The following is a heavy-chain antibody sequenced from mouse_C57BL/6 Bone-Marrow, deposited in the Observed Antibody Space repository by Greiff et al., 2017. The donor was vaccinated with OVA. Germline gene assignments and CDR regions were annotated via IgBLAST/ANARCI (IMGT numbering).Heavy chain of an antibody. J-gene: IGHJ1*03. D-gene: IGHD2-2*01. CDR1: GYTFTSYW. CDR2: IDPSDSYT. Sequence: VQLQQPGAELVKPGASVKLSCKASGYTFTSYWMQWVKQRPGQGLEWIGEIDPSDSYTNYNQKFKGKATLTVDTSSSTAYMQLSSLTSEDSAVYYCARGYYWCCDVWGTGTTVTVSS. V-gene: IGHV1-50*01. CDR3: ARGYYWCCDV.